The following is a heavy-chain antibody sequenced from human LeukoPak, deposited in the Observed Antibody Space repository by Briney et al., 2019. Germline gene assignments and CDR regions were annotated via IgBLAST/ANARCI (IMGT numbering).Heavy chain of an antibody. CDR2: ISSSSSYI. V-gene: IGHV3-21*01. D-gene: IGHD6-6*01. CDR1: GFTFSSYS. Sequence: GGSLRLSCAASGFTFSSYSMNWVRQAPAKGLEWVSSISSSSSYIYYADSVKGRFTISRDNAKNSLYLQMNSLRAEDTAVYYCARADSIAARPFDYWGQGTLVTVSS. CDR3: ARADSIAARPFDY. J-gene: IGHJ4*01.